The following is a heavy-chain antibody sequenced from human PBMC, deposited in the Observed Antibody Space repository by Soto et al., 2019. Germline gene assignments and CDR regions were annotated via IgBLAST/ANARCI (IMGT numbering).Heavy chain of an antibody. D-gene: IGHD6-19*01. J-gene: IGHJ6*04. CDR3: ATQLYYSSGLFSDSYYYDMDV. CDR2: IYPGDSDT. Sequence: GESLKISCKGSGYSFTSYWIGWVRQMPGKGLEWMGIIYPGDSDTRYSPSFQGQGTISADKSISTAYLQWSSLKATDTAMYYCATQLYYSSGLFSDSYYYDMDVWGEGTTVTVSS. CDR1: GYSFTSYW. V-gene: IGHV5-51*01.